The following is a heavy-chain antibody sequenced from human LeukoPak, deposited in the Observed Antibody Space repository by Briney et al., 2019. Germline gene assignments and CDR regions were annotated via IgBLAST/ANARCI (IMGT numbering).Heavy chain of an antibody. J-gene: IGHJ4*02. CDR2: IYHSGST. D-gene: IGHD1-26*01. CDR1: GGSISSGGYY. Sequence: SQTLSLTCTVSGGSISSGGYYWSWIRQPPGKGLEWIGYIYHSGSTYYNPSLKSRVTISVDRSKNQFSLKLSSVTAADTAVYYCARVWRVGAKDYWGQGTLVTVSS. V-gene: IGHV4-30-2*01. CDR3: ARVWRVGAKDY.